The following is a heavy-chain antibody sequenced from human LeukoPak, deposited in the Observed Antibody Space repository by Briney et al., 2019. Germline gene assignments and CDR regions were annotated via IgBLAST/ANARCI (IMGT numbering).Heavy chain of an antibody. CDR2: IRSKANSYAT. CDR3: TIHEYSIAAANDY. J-gene: IGHJ4*02. CDR1: GFTFSGSA. D-gene: IGHD6-13*01. V-gene: IGHV3-73*01. Sequence: GGSLRLSCAASGFTFSGSAMHWVRQASGKGLEWVGRIRSKANSYATAYAASVKGRFTISRDDSKNTAYLQMNSLKTEDTAVYYCTIHEYSIAAANDYWGQGTLVTVSS.